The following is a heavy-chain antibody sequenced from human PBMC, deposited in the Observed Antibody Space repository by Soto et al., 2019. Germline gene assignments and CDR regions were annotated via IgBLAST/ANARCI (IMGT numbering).Heavy chain of an antibody. CDR2: IIPIFGTA. J-gene: IGHJ5*02. D-gene: IGHD2-8*01. V-gene: IGHV1-69*13. Sequence: SSVKVSCKASGGTFSSYGISWVRQAPGQGLEWMGGIIPIFGTANYAQKFQGRVTITADESTSTAYMELSSLRSEDTAVYYCARGGDIVLMVYAAYNWFDPWG. CDR3: ARGGDIVLMVYAAYNWFDP. CDR1: GGTFSSYG.